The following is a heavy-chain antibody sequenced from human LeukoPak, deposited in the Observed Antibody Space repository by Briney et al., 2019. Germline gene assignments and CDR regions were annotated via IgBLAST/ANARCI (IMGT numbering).Heavy chain of an antibody. CDR2: INPKSGDT. CDR1: GYTFTGYY. J-gene: IGHJ4*02. V-gene: IGHV1-2*02. Sequence: ASVKVSCKASGYTFTGYYIHWVRQAPGQGLQWMGWINPKSGDTKYVQKFQGRVTMTRDTSISTAYMDLSSLRSDDTAMYYCARAMNSWFLLDLDYWGQGTLVTVSS. CDR3: ARAMNSWFLLDLDY. D-gene: IGHD3-22*01.